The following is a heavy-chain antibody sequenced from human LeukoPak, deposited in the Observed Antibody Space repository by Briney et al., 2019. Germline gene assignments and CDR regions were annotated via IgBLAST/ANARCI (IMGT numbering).Heavy chain of an antibody. CDR3: ARHYPYDILTGYYWGGFDY. V-gene: IGHV3-48*02. J-gene: IGHJ4*02. CDR2: ISSSSSTI. CDR1: GFTFSSYS. Sequence: PGGSLRLSCAASGFTFSSYSMNWGRQAPGKGLEWVSYISSSSSTIYYADSVEGRFTISRDNAKNTLYLQMNSLRDEDTAVYYCARHYPYDILTGYYWGGFDYWGQGTLVTVSS. D-gene: IGHD3-9*01.